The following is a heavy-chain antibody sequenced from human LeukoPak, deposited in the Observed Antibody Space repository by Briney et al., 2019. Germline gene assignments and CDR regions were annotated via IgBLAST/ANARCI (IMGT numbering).Heavy chain of an antibody. Sequence: GGSLRLSCAASGFSFSNYWMTWVRQAPGKGPEWVANIKQDGSEKYYLDSVKGRFTISRDNAKNSLYLEMNSLRAEDTAVYYCTRSPDGVDYWGQGTLVTVSS. V-gene: IGHV3-7*01. CDR1: GFSFSNYW. J-gene: IGHJ4*02. CDR3: TRSPDGVDY. D-gene: IGHD3-10*01. CDR2: IKQDGSEK.